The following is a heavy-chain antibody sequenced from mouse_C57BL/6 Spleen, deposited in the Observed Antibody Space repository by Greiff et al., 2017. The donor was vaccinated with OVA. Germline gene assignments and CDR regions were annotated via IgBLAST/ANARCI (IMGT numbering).Heavy chain of an antibody. CDR2: IRLKSDNYAT. CDR1: GFTFSNYW. J-gene: IGHJ2*01. CDR3: AQLGSHFDY. Sequence: EVKLVESGGGLVQPGGSMKLSCVASGFTFSNYWMNWVRQSPEKGLEWVAQIRLKSDNYATHYAESVKGRFTISRDDSKSSVYLQMNNLRAEDTGIYYCAQLGSHFDYWGQGTTLTVSS. V-gene: IGHV6-3*01. D-gene: IGHD4-1*02.